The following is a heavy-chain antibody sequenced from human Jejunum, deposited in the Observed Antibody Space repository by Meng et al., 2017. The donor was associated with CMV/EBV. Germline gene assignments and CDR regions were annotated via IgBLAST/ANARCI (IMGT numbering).Heavy chain of an antibody. J-gene: IGHJ4*02. V-gene: IGHV1-18*01. CDR2: INAYNGYA. D-gene: IGHD2-15*01. CDR3: ARDLCSGGSCYTGFDY. CDR1: GYTFTSFG. Sequence: QVQLVQSGAEVKEPGASVKVSCKASGYTFTSFGFSWVRQAPGQGLEWMGWINAYNGYANYAQKLQGRVTLTTDTSTSTAYMELRSLRSDDTAVYYCARDLCSGGSCYTGFDYWGQGTLVTVSS.